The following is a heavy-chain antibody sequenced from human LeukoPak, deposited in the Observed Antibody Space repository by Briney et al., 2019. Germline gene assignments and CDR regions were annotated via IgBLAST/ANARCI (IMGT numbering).Heavy chain of an antibody. V-gene: IGHV3-53*01. CDR1: GFTVSSTY. CDR3: AKGHCTNGICWLD. Sequence: PGGSLRLSCAASGFTVSSTYMSWVLQAPGKGLEWVSIIYSAGSTYYADSVKGRFTISRDNSKNTLYLQMNSLRAEDTAVYYCAKGHCTNGICWLDWGQGTLVTVSS. CDR2: IYSAGST. J-gene: IGHJ4*02. D-gene: IGHD2-8*01.